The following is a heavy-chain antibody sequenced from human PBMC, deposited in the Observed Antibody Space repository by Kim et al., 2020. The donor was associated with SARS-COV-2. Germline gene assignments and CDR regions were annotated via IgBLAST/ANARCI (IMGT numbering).Heavy chain of an antibody. D-gene: IGHD1-26*01. V-gene: IGHV3-30*01. CDR3: ARTFSGSYYYGMDV. Sequence: AHSGTGRFTIARDNSESTLYLQMNSLRAEDTAVYYCARTFSGSYYYGMDVWGQGTTVTVSS. J-gene: IGHJ6*02.